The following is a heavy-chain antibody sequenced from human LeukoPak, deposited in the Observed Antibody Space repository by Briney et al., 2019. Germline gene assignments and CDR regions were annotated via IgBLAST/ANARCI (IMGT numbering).Heavy chain of an antibody. D-gene: IGHD3-10*01. CDR1: GYTFTSYG. Sequence: GASVKVSCKASGYTFTSYGISWVRQAPGQGLEWMGWISAYNGNTNYAQKLQGRVTMTTDTSTSTAYMELRSLRSDDTAVYYCARGGWGHYFDSGSPRNIITSTPTDYWGQGTLVTVSS. CDR3: ARGGWGHYFDSGSPRNIITSTPTDY. J-gene: IGHJ4*02. CDR2: ISAYNGNT. V-gene: IGHV1-18*01.